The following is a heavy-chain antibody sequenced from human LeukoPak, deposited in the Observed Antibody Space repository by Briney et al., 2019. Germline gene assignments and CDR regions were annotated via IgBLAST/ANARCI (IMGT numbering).Heavy chain of an antibody. D-gene: IGHD3-10*01. CDR3: AKGPSGSYYNSSFDY. J-gene: IGHJ4*02. CDR1: GFTFSSYG. CDR2: ISYDGSNK. V-gene: IGHV3-30*18. Sequence: PGGSLRLSCAASGFTFSSYGMRWVRQAPGKGLEWVAVISYDGSNKYYADSVKGRFTISRDNSKNTLYLQMNSLRAEDTAVYYCAKGPSGSYYNSSFDYWGQGTWSPSPQ.